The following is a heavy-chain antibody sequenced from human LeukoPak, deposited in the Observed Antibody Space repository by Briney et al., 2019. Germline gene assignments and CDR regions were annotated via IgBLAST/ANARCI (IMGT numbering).Heavy chain of an antibody. V-gene: IGHV3-11*01. Sequence: GGSLRLSCAASGFIFSDYYMSWIRQAPGKGLEWVSFISDNGSTIYYADSVKGRFTISRDNAKDSLYLQMNSLRAEDTATYYCAKDVRVGVTPFFDHWGQGTPVTVSS. CDR2: ISDNGSTI. CDR3: AKDVRVGVTPFFDH. CDR1: GFIFSDYY. J-gene: IGHJ4*02. D-gene: IGHD1-26*01.